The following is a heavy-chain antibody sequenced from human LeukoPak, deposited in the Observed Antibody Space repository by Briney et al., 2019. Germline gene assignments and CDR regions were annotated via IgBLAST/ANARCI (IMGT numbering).Heavy chain of an antibody. Sequence: GASVKVSCKASGYTFTSYAMHWVRQAPGQRLEWMGWMNAGNGNTKYSQKFQGRVTITRDTSASTAYMELSSLRSEDTAVYYCARGVGYGSGSYSDFWGQGTLVTVSS. V-gene: IGHV1-3*01. D-gene: IGHD3-10*01. CDR3: ARGVGYGSGSYSDF. CDR2: MNAGNGNT. CDR1: GYTFTSYA. J-gene: IGHJ4*02.